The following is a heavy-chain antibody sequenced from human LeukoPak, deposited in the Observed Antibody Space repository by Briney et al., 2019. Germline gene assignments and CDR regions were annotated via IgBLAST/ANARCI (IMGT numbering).Heavy chain of an antibody. V-gene: IGHV1-18*01. J-gene: IGHJ4*02. CDR1: GGTFSSYA. CDR2: ISPYNGNT. Sequence: ASVTVSCTASGGTFSSYAITWVRQAPGQGLEWMGWISPYNGNTNYAQKFQGRVTMTTDTSTSTAYMELRSLRSDDTAVYYCARGPHERSGYPDDWGQGTLVTVSS. CDR3: ARGPHERSGYPDD. D-gene: IGHD3-22*01.